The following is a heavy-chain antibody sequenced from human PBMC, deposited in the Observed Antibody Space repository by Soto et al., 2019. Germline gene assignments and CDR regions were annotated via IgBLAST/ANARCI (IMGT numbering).Heavy chain of an antibody. J-gene: IGHJ3*02. CDR3: ARVRGAKGSDAFDI. V-gene: IGHV3-13*01. CDR2: IGTAGDT. Sequence: GGSLRLSCAASGLTFSSYDMHWVRQATGKGLEWVSAIGTAGDTYYPGSVKGRFTISRENAKNSLYLQMNSLRAGDTAVYYCARVRGAKGSDAFDIWGQGTMVTVSS. D-gene: IGHD3-10*01. CDR1: GLTFSSYD.